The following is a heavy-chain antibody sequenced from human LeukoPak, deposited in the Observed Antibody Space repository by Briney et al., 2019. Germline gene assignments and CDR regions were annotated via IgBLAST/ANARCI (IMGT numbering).Heavy chain of an antibody. CDR2: IIPIFGTA. CDR1: GGTFSSYA. V-gene: IGHV1-69*13. CDR3: ARGEGYYYDSSGYYSPSSNFDY. Sequence: EASVKVSCKASGGTFSSYAISWVRQAPGQGLEWMGGIIPIFGTANYAQKSQGRVTITADESTSTAYMELSSLRSEDTAVYYCARGEGYYYDSSGYYSPSSNFDYWGQGTLVTVSS. D-gene: IGHD3-22*01. J-gene: IGHJ4*02.